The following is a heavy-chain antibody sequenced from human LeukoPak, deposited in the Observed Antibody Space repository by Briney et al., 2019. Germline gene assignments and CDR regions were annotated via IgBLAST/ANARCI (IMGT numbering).Heavy chain of an antibody. CDR3: ARGRYYDSSGYYPRLDDY. J-gene: IGHJ4*02. Sequence: SVKVSCKASGGTFSSYAISWVRQAPGQGLEWMGGIIPIFGTANYAQKFQGRVTITADESTSTAYMELSSLRSEDTAVYYCARGRYYDSSGYYPRLDDYWGQGTLVTVSS. CDR1: GGTFSSYA. CDR2: IIPIFGTA. D-gene: IGHD3-22*01. V-gene: IGHV1-69*01.